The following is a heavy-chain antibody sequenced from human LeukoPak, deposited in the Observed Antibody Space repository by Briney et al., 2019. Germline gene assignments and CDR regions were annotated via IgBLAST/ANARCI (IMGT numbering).Heavy chain of an antibody. D-gene: IGHD1-26*01. CDR2: IHYTGST. J-gene: IGHJ4*02. Sequence: ASETLSLTCTVSSGSISTYYWTWIRQPPGKRLEWIGLIHYTGSTNYNPSLKSRVTISVDTSKNQFSLKLNSVTAADTAVYYCARSSGSRYYIDYWGQGTLVTVSS. CDR3: ARSSGSRYYIDY. V-gene: IGHV4-59*01. CDR1: SGSISTYY.